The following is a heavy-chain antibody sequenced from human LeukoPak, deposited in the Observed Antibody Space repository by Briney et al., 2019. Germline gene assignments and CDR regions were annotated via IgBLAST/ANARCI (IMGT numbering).Heavy chain of an antibody. V-gene: IGHV4-34*01. CDR1: GGSFSGYY. D-gene: IGHD3-10*01. Sequence: KPSETLSLTCAVYGGSFSGYYWSWIRQPPGKGLEWIGEINHSGSTNYNPSLKSRVTISVDTSKNQFSLKLSSVTAADTAVYYCARGSNYYDSGKGWFDPWGQGTLVTVSS. CDR3: ARGSNYYDSGKGWFDP. CDR2: INHSGST. J-gene: IGHJ5*02.